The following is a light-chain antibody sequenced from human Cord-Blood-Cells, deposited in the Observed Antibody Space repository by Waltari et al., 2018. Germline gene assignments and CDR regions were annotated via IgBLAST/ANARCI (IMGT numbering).Light chain of an antibody. J-gene: IGLJ3*02. CDR2: EGS. V-gene: IGLV2-23*01. CDR1: SSDVGNYNL. CDR3: CSYAGSNWV. Sequence: QSALTQPASVSGSPGQSITISCTGTSSDVGNYNLVSWYQQHPGKAPKLMIYEGSKRPSGVSNRFSGSKSGNTASLTISGLQAEDEADYYCCSYAGSNWVFGGGTKLTVL.